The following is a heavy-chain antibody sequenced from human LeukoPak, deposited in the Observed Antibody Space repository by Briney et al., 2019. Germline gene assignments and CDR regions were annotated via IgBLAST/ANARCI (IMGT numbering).Heavy chain of an antibody. J-gene: IGHJ6*02. CDR3: ARAGVYYYYGMDV. CDR2: IKQDGSEK. V-gene: IGHV3-7*04. CDR1: GFTFSNYY. D-gene: IGHD3-10*01. Sequence: GSLRLSCAASGFTFSNYYMSWVRQAPGKGLEWVANIKQDGSEKYYVDSVKGRFIISRDNAKNSLYLQMNSLRAEDTAVYYCARAGVYYYYGMDVWGQGTTVTVSS.